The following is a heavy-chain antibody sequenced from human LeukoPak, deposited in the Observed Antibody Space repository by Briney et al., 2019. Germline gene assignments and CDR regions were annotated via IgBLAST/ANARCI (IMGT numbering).Heavy chain of an antibody. V-gene: IGHV7-4-1*02. D-gene: IGHD4-23*01. J-gene: IGHJ4*02. Sequence: ASVKVSCKASGYTFTTYAINWVRQAPGQGLEWMGWINTNTGNPTYAQGFTGRFVFSLDTSVSAAYLQTSSLKAEDTAVYYCAREYGGPFDYWGQGTLVTVSS. CDR3: AREYGGPFDY. CDR1: GYTFTTYA. CDR2: INTNTGNP.